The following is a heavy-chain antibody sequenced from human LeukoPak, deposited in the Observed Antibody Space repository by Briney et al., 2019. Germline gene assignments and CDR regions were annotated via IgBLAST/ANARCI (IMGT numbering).Heavy chain of an antibody. CDR2: MNPNSGNT. J-gene: IGHJ5*02. CDR3: ARGLAWELLPHWFDP. Sequence: ASVKVSCKASGYTFTSYDINWVRQATGQGLEWMGWMNPNSGNTGYAQKFQGRVTMTRNTSISTAYMELSSLRSEDTAVYYCARGLAWELLPHWFDPWGQGTQVTVSS. D-gene: IGHD1-26*01. CDR1: GYTFTSYD. V-gene: IGHV1-8*01.